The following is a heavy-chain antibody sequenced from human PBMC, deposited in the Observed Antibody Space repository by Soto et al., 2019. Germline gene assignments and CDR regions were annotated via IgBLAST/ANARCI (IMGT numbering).Heavy chain of an antibody. Sequence: GGSLRLSCAASGFTFSSYAMSWVRQAPGKGLEWVSAISGSGGSTYYADSVKGRFTISRDNSKNTLYLQMNSLRAEDTAVYYCANGMYSSGWYYYYYYYGMDVWGQGTTVTVSS. CDR1: GFTFSSYA. CDR2: ISGSGGST. V-gene: IGHV3-23*01. D-gene: IGHD6-19*01. CDR3: ANGMYSSGWYYYYYYYGMDV. J-gene: IGHJ6*02.